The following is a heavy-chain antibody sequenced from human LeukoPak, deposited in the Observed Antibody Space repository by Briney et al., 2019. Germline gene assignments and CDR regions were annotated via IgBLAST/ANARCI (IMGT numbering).Heavy chain of an antibody. CDR1: GFTFNSYS. CDR3: AKVQSDIVGAMFFAFDV. J-gene: IGHJ3*01. CDR2: IIGSGSEM. V-gene: IGHV3-21*06. D-gene: IGHD1-26*01. Sequence: GGSLRLSCGVSGFTFNSYSMNWVRQAPGKGLEWVASIIGSGSEMFYADSLKGRFTISRDNSENSLYLQMNSLRVEDTAVYYCAKVQSDIVGAMFFAFDVWGQGTVVSVSS.